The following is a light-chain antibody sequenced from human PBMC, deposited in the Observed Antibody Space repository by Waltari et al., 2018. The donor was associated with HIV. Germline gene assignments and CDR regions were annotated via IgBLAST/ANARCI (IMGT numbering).Light chain of an antibody. CDR1: SSDIGGYKY. CDR2: EAR. Sequence: QSALTQPASVSGSPGQSITISCTGTSSDIGGYKYVSWYQQQPGKAPKIMISEARNRPSGVSNRFSGSKSGNTASLTSSGLQAEDEADYYGSSYTTSSTWVFGGGTKLTVL. J-gene: IGLJ3*02. CDR3: SSYTTSSTWV. V-gene: IGLV2-14*01.